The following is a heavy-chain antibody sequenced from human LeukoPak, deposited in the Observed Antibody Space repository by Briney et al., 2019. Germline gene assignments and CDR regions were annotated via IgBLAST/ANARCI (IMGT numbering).Heavy chain of an antibody. V-gene: IGHV4-38-2*02. Sequence: SETLSLTCNVSGYSISSGYYWGWIRQPPGKGLEWIGSAFHSGNSFYNPSLKSRVTISLDASKNQFSLKLSSVTAADTDVYYCARDSSNYDSTVDSWGQGTLVTVSS. D-gene: IGHD3-9*01. CDR1: GYSISSGYY. J-gene: IGHJ4*02. CDR3: ARDSSNYDSTVDS. CDR2: AFHSGNS.